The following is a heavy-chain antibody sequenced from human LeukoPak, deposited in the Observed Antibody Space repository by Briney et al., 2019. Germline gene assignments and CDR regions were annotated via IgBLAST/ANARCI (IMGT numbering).Heavy chain of an antibody. CDR3: ARDRGSSWYVGGFDP. CDR2: INPKSGNT. CDR1: GYTFTSYD. V-gene: IGHV1-8*03. D-gene: IGHD6-13*01. J-gene: IGHJ5*02. Sequence: EASVKVSCKASGYTFTSYDINWLRQATGQGLEWMGWINPKSGNTGYAQKFQGRVTITRDTSIITAYMELSSLRSEDTAVYYCARDRGSSWYVGGFDPWGQGTLVTVSS.